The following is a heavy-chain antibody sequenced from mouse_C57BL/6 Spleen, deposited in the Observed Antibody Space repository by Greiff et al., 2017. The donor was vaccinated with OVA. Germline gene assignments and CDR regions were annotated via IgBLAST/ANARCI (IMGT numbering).Heavy chain of an antibody. V-gene: IGHV1-53*01. Sequence: QVQLQQPGTELVKPGASVKLSCKASGYTFTSYWMHWVKQRPGQGLEWIGNINPSNGGTNYNEKFKSKATLTVDKSSITASMQLSSLTSEDSAVYYCARSDYGSSPFAYWGQGTLVTVSA. J-gene: IGHJ3*01. D-gene: IGHD1-1*01. CDR3: ARSDYGSSPFAY. CDR2: INPSNGGT. CDR1: GYTFTSYW.